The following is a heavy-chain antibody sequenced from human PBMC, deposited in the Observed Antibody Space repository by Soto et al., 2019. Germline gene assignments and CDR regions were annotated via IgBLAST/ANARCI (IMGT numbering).Heavy chain of an antibody. CDR2: IKEDGSEK. V-gene: IGHV3-7*01. J-gene: IGHJ3*02. Sequence: PGGSLRLSCAASGFTFSSYWMTWVRQAPGKGLEWVANIKEDGSEKHYVDSVKGRFTISRDNAKNSLYLQMDSLKAEDTAVYYCARDVGSCSGGSFYDAFDIWGQGTMVTVSS. CDR3: ARDVGSCSGGSFYDAFDI. D-gene: IGHD2-15*01. CDR1: GFTFSSYW.